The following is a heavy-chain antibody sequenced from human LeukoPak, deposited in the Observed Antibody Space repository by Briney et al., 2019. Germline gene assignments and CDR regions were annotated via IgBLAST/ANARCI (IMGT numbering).Heavy chain of an antibody. D-gene: IGHD3-9*01. V-gene: IGHV4-59*01. CDR2: IYYSGST. CDR1: GGSISGYY. Sequence: SETLSLTCTLSGGSISGYYWSWLRQPPGKGLEWIGYIYYSGSTNYNTSLKSRVTISVDPSKNQFSLKLSSVTAADTAVYYCARSKDILTGYCFDYWGQGTLVTVSS. J-gene: IGHJ4*02. CDR3: ARSKDILTGYCFDY.